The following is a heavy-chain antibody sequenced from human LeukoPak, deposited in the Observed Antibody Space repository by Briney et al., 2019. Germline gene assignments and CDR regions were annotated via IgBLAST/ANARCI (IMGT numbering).Heavy chain of an antibody. V-gene: IGHV3-74*01. J-gene: IGHJ2*01. CDR3: ARGGDGSNIYWYFDL. Sequence: HAGGSLRLSCAASGFTFSTHWVHWARQAPGKGLEWVSRMNSDGSSSSYADSVKGRFTISRDNAKSTLYLQMNSLRAEDTAVYYCARGGDGSNIYWYFDLWGRGTLVTVSS. CDR2: MNSDGSSS. CDR1: GFTFSTHW. D-gene: IGHD5-24*01.